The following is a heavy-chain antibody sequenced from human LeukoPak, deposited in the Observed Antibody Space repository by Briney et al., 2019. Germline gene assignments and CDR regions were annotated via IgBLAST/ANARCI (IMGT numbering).Heavy chain of an antibody. CDR3: AKGAYDYIEIAYFDY. V-gene: IGHV3-23*01. CDR2: IIGSSGST. D-gene: IGHD5-12*01. Sequence: GGSLRLSCAASGFTVSSNYMSWVRQAPGEGLEWVSLIIGSSGSTFYADSVKGRFTISRDKSKNTLYLQMNSLRAEDTAVYYCAKGAYDYIEIAYFDYWGQGSLVTVSS. J-gene: IGHJ4*02. CDR1: GFTVSSNY.